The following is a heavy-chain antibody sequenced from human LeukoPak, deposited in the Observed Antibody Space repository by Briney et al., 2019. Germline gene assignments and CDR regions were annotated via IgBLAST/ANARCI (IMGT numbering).Heavy chain of an antibody. CDR3: ARDTIALHNYYYYMDV. D-gene: IGHD5-24*01. J-gene: IGHJ6*03. CDR1: GYTFTSYG. V-gene: IGHV1-18*01. CDR2: ISAYNGNT. Sequence: ASVKVSCKASGYTFTSYGISWVRQAPGQGLEWMGWISAYNGNTNYAQKLQGRVTMTTDTSTSTAYMELSSLRSDDTAVYYCARDTIALHNYYYYMDVWGKGTTVTVSS.